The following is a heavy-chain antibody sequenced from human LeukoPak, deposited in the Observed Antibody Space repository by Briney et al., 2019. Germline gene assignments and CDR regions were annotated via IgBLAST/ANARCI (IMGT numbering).Heavy chain of an antibody. Sequence: ASVKVSCKASGYTFTSYGISWVRQAPGQGLEWMGRIIPIFGTANYAQKFQGRVTITTDESTSTAYMELSSLRSEDTAVYYCATLEYYYDSSGSRIEIDYWGQGTLVTVSS. CDR3: ATLEYYYDSSGSRIEIDY. J-gene: IGHJ4*02. CDR1: GYTFTSYG. D-gene: IGHD3-22*01. V-gene: IGHV1-69*05. CDR2: IIPIFGTA.